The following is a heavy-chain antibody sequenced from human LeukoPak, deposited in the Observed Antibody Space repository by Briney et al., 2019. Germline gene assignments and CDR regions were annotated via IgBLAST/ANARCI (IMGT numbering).Heavy chain of an antibody. CDR2: ISWNSGSI. D-gene: IGHD2-2*01. J-gene: IGHJ5*02. CDR3: AKGRDKYQLLSKNWFDP. V-gene: IGHV3-9*01. Sequence: GGSLRLSCAASGFTFDDYAMHWVRRAPGKGLEWVSGISWNSGSIGYADSVKGRFTISRDNAKNSLYLQMNSLRAEDTALYYCAKGRDKYQLLSKNWFDPWGQGTLVTVSS. CDR1: GFTFDDYA.